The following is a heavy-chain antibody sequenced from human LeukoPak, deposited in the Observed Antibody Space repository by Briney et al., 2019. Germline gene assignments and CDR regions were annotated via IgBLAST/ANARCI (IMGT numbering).Heavy chain of an antibody. CDR1: GYTFTSYY. D-gene: IGHD3-16*01. CDR2: IIPIFGTA. V-gene: IGHV1-69*13. J-gene: IGHJ4*02. CDR3: AREGEYGHGPFDY. Sequence: ASVKVSCKASGYTFTSYYMHWVRQAPGQGLEWMGGIIPIFGTANYAQKFQGRVTITADESTSTAYMELSSLRSEDTAVYYCAREGEYGHGPFDYWGQGTLVTVSS.